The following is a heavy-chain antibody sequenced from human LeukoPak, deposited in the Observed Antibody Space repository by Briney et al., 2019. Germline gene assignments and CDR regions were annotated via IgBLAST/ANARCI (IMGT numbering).Heavy chain of an antibody. V-gene: IGHV4-59*01. CDR3: ARLTGYSSESWFDP. J-gene: IGHJ5*02. CDR2: VDHTGST. D-gene: IGHD3-9*01. Sequence: TSETLSLTCSVSDDSITMYYWTWIRQPPGKGLEWIGYVDHTGSTNFNPSLNGRVSISRDTTKNQFSLKLSPVTAADTAVYYCARLTGYSSESWFDPWGQGTLVTVSS. CDR1: DDSITMYY.